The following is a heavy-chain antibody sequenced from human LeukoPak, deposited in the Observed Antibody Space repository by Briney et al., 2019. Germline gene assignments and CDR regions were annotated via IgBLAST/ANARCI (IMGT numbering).Heavy chain of an antibody. Sequence: WASVTVSCKAFGYTLSSYGISWLRQAPGQGLEWIGWISGYNYKTKYAQTFQGRVAMTIDTSTKTVSMELRILRSDDTAVYYCARDHEGSPFWRDAFDIWGQGTMVTVSS. CDR1: GYTLSSYG. CDR3: ARDHEGSPFWRDAFDI. CDR2: ISGYNYKT. V-gene: IGHV1-18*04. J-gene: IGHJ3*02. D-gene: IGHD3-3*01.